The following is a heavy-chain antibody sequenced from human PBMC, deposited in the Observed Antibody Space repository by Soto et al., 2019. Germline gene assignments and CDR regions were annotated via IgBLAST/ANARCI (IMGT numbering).Heavy chain of an antibody. CDR2: SYQSGST. CDR3: ARGGGYYDSSGYSYLFDI. D-gene: IGHD3-22*01. V-gene: IGHV4-30-2*01. Sequence: SETRSLTCAVSGGSISRGGYSWSWSRQPPGKCLEWIGYSYQSGSTYYNPSLKSRVTISVDRSKNQFSLKLSSVTAADTAVYYCARGGGYYDSSGYSYLFDIWGQGTMVTVS. J-gene: IGHJ3*02. CDR1: GGSISRGGYS.